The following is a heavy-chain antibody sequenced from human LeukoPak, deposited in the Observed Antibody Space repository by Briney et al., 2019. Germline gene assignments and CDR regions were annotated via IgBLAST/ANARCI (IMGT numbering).Heavy chain of an antibody. CDR2: LYPGGKT. CDR3: AKSLRGYSGYDLDFDY. CDR1: GFTVSYDY. J-gene: IGHJ4*02. D-gene: IGHD5-12*01. V-gene: IGHV3-53*01. Sequence: PGGSLRLSCAASGFTVSYDYVSWVRLAPGKGLEFVSALYPGGKTYYADSVKGRFTISSDTSKNTLYLQMSSLRAEDTAIYFCAKSLRGYSGYDLDFDYWGQGTLVTVSS.